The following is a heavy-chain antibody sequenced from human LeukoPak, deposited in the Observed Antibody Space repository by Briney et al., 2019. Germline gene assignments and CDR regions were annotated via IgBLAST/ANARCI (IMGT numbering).Heavy chain of an antibody. V-gene: IGHV3-30*18. CDR2: VSHDGSNK. J-gene: IGHJ3*02. CDR3: AKDRSRYYGPDAFDI. D-gene: IGHD3-10*01. Sequence: PGRSLRLSCAASGFTFSTYGMHWVHQAPGKGLGWVAVVSHDGSNKYYADSVKGRFTISRDNSKNTLYLQMNSLRDEDTAVYYCAKDRSRYYGPDAFDIWGQGTMVTVSS. CDR1: GFTFSTYG.